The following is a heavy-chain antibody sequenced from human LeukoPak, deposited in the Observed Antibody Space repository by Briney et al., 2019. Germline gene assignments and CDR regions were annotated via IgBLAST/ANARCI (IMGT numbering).Heavy chain of an antibody. CDR1: GGSFSGYY. CDR2: INHSGRT. J-gene: IGHJ6*03. Sequence: SASLSLTCAVYGGSFSGYYWSWIRQPPGKGLEWIGAINHSGRTNYNPSLKSRVTISVDTTKNQFSLKLRSVPPADTAVYYCARARYWTRSNYYMDVWGKGTTVTVSS. V-gene: IGHV4-34*01. CDR3: ARARYWTRSNYYMDV. D-gene: IGHD2-8*02.